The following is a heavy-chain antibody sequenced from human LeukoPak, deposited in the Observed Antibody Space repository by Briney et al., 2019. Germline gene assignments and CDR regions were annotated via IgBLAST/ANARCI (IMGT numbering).Heavy chain of an antibody. CDR1: GYTFTSYA. V-gene: IGHV7-4-1*02. CDR2: INTNTGNP. J-gene: IGHJ6*02. D-gene: IGHD3-10*01. CDR3: ASFLLWFGEPLDYGMDV. Sequence: AASVKVSCKASGYTFTSYAMNWVRQAPGQGLEWMGWINTNTGNPTYAQGFTGRFVFSLDTSVSTAYLQISSLKAEDTAVYYCASFLLWFGEPLDYGMDVWGQGTTVTVSS.